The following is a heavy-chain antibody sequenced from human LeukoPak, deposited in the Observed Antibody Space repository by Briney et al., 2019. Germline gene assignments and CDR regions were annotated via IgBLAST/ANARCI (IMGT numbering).Heavy chain of an antibody. CDR2: IYYTGST. J-gene: IGHJ4*02. V-gene: IGHV4-39*01. Sequence: PSETLSLTCTLVSGDSIDSSSSYWGWIRQPPGKGLEWIGTIYYTGSTYYNPSLKSRLTISVDTSKNQFSLKLSSVTAADTAVYYCAKTYYYDPFDYWGQGTLVTVSS. CDR1: GDSIDSSSSY. D-gene: IGHD3-22*01. CDR3: AKTYYYDPFDY.